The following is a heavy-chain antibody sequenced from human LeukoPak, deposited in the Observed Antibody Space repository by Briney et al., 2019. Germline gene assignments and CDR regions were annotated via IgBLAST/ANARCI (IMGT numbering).Heavy chain of an antibody. CDR3: VRHTTYGGNSGFEQ. D-gene: IGHD4-23*01. CDR1: GGSLNTYY. V-gene: IGHV4-59*08. Sequence: SETLSLTCTVSGGSLNTYYWSWIRQPPGKGLEWIGFIFYTGTTNYNPSLKSRVIISVDTTKNQFSLKLSSVTAADTAVYYCVRHTTYGGNSGFEQWGQGILVSVSS. J-gene: IGHJ4*02. CDR2: IFYTGTT.